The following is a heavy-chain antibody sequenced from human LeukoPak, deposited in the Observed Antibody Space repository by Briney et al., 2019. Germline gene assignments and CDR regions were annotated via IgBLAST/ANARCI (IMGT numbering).Heavy chain of an antibody. J-gene: IGHJ5*02. D-gene: IGHD6-13*01. Sequence: GGSLRLSCEGSGFTFGDYGVGWFRQAPGKGLQWVTSIRSNTYGGSTEYVPSVKGRFTISRDDSDSIAYLQMNSLKAEDTAIYYCARVSRGGITASWFDPWGQGTLVTVSS. CDR1: GFTFGDYG. CDR3: ARVSRGGITASWFDP. CDR2: IRSNTYGGST. V-gene: IGHV3-49*03.